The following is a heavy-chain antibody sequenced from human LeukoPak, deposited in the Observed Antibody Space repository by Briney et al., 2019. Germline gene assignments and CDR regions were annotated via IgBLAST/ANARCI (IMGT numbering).Heavy chain of an antibody. CDR2: IYHSGST. V-gene: IGHV4-30-2*01. CDR3: ASSGYDYVGYFDY. D-gene: IGHD5-12*01. J-gene: IGHJ4*02. Sequence: TSETLSLTCAVSGGSISSGGYSWSWIRQPPGKGLEWIGYIYHSGSTYYNPSLKSRVTISVDRSKNQFSLKLSSVTAADTAVYYCASSGYDYVGYFDYWGQGTLVTVSS. CDR1: GGSISSGGYS.